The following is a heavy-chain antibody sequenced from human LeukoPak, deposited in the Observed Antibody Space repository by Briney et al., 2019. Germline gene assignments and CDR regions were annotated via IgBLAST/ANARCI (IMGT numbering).Heavy chain of an antibody. V-gene: IGHV3-43*02. CDR1: GFTFDDYA. Sequence: GGSLRLSCAASGFTFDDYAMHWVRQAPGKGLECFSLISGDGGSTYYADSVKGRFTISRDNSKNSLYLQMNSLRTEDTALYYCAKVAVHYYDSSGINEGGGYWGQGTLVTVSS. D-gene: IGHD3-22*01. CDR3: AKVAVHYYDSSGINEGGGY. CDR2: ISGDGGST. J-gene: IGHJ4*02.